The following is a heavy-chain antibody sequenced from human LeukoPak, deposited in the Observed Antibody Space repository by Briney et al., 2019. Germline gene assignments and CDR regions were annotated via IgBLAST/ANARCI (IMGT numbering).Heavy chain of an antibody. CDR3: ARLGGPFYDSMDY. CDR2: IYPGDSDT. D-gene: IGHD3-22*01. Sequence: GESLKISGKGSGYSFTSYWIGWVRQMPGKGLGWMGIIYPGDSDTRYSPSFQGQVTISANKSISTAYLQWSSLKASDTAMYYCARLGGPFYDSMDYWGQGTLVTVSS. V-gene: IGHV5-51*01. J-gene: IGHJ4*02. CDR1: GYSFTSYW.